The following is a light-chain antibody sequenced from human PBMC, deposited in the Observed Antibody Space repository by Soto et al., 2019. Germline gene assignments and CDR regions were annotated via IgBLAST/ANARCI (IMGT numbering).Light chain of an antibody. CDR1: QSVISSY. J-gene: IGKJ4*01. CDR2: GAS. V-gene: IGKV3-20*01. CDR3: QQHGSSPLT. Sequence: DIVLTQSPCTLSLSPGERATLSCRASQSVISSYFAWYQQKPGQAPRLLIYGASSRATGIPDRFSGSGSGTDFTLTISSLQPEDFAVYYCQQHGSSPLTFGGGTKVEIK.